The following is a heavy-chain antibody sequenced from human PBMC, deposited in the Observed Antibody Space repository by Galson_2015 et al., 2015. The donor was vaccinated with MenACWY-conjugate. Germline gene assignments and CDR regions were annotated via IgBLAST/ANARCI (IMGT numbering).Heavy chain of an antibody. CDR1: GFTFSSYA. CDR2: ISGSGGST. V-gene: IGHV3-23*01. D-gene: IGHD7-27*01. Sequence: SLRLSCAASGFTFSSYAMSWVRQAPGKGLEWVSAISGSGGSTYYADSVKGRFTISRDNSKNTLYLQMNSLRAEDTAVYYCAKASRPTVPLLTGEDYYYYGMDVWGQGTTVTVSS. J-gene: IGHJ6*02. CDR3: AKASRPTVPLLTGEDYYYYGMDV.